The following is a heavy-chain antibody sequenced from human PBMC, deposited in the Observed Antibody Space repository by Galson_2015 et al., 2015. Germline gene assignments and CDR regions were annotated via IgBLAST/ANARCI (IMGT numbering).Heavy chain of an antibody. D-gene: IGHD2-8*01. CDR2: ISSSGSTI. Sequence: SLRLSCAASGFTFSSYEMNWVRQAPGKGLEWVSYISSSGSTIYYADSVKGRFTISRDNAKNSLYLQMNSLRAEDTAVYYCEGGTNDAFDIWGQGTTVTVSS. J-gene: IGHJ3*02. V-gene: IGHV3-48*03. CDR1: GFTFSSYE. CDR3: EGGTNDAFDI.